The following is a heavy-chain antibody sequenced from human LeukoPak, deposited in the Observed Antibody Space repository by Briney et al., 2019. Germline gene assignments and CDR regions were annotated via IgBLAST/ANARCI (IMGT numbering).Heavy chain of an antibody. Sequence: GGSLRLSCVASGFNLGGYWMGWVRQAPGKGLEWVANIKQDGSERSYVDSVKGRSTISRDNAKNLLYLQMNSLRAEDTAVYYCATALYYWGQGTLVTVSS. J-gene: IGHJ4*02. CDR3: ATALYY. CDR2: IKQDGSER. D-gene: IGHD2-15*01. V-gene: IGHV3-7*01. CDR1: GFNLGGYW.